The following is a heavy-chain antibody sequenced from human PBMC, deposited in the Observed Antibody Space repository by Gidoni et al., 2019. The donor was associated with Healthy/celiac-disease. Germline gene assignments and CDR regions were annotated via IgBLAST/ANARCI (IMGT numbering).Heavy chain of an antibody. V-gene: IGHV4-34*01. CDR1: GGSFSGYY. J-gene: IGHJ5*02. CDR3: ARGEDYYVSFDP. CDR2: INHSGST. Sequence: QVQLQQWDAGLLKPSETLSLTCAVYGGSFSGYYWSWIRQPPGKGLEWIGEINHSGSTNYNPSLKSRVTISVDTSKNQFSLKLSSVTAADTAVYYCARGEDYYVSFDPWGQGTLVTVSS. D-gene: IGHD3-10*02.